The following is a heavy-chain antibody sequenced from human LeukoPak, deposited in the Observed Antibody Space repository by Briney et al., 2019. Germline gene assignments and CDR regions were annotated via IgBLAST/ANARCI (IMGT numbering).Heavy chain of an antibody. D-gene: IGHD3-22*01. CDR3: ARWGDYDSSGYPYGY. J-gene: IGHJ4*02. V-gene: IGHV1-8*01. Sequence: ASVKVSCKASGYTFTSYDINWVRQATGQGLEWMGWMNPNSGNTGYAQKFQGRVTMTRDTSISTAYMELSRLRSDDTAVYYCARWGDYDSSGYPYGYWGQGTLVTVSS. CDR1: GYTFTSYD. CDR2: MNPNSGNT.